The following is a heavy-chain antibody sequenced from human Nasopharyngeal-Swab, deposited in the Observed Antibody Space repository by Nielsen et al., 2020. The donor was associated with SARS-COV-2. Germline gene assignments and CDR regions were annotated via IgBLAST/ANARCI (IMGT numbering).Heavy chain of an antibody. Sequence: ASVKVSCKASGYSFTGYYMHWVRQAPGQGLEWMGWINPNSGGTNYAQKFQGWVTMTRDTSISTAYMELSRLRSDDTAVYYCARDSSDPYGMDVWGQGTTVTVSS. CDR3: ARDSSDPYGMDV. CDR1: GYSFTGYY. D-gene: IGHD6-19*01. J-gene: IGHJ6*02. CDR2: INPNSGGT. V-gene: IGHV1-2*04.